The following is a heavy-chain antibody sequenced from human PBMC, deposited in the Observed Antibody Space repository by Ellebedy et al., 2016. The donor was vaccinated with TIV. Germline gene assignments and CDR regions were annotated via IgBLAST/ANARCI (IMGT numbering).Heavy chain of an antibody. CDR1: GFTFSSYG. Sequence: GESLKISCAASGFTFSSYGVHWVRQAPGKGLEWVAVISYDGSDKYYEDSVKGRFTISRDNSKNTLSLQMNSLRAEDTAVYYCAKAYYGGNEDVFDYWGQGTLVTVSS. CDR2: ISYDGSDK. J-gene: IGHJ4*02. CDR3: AKAYYGGNEDVFDY. D-gene: IGHD4-23*01. V-gene: IGHV3-30*18.